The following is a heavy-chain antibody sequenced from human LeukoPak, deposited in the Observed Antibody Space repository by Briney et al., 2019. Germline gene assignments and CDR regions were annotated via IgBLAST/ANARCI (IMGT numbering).Heavy chain of an antibody. Sequence: GGSLRLSCAASGFTFSIYAMSWVRQAPGKGLEWVSAISGSGGSTYYADSVKGRFTISRDNSKNTLYLQMNSLRAEDTAVYYCARLIQYYYYMDVWGKGTTVTISS. CDR1: GFTFSIYA. CDR3: ARLIQYYYYMDV. CDR2: ISGSGGST. V-gene: IGHV3-23*01. J-gene: IGHJ6*03.